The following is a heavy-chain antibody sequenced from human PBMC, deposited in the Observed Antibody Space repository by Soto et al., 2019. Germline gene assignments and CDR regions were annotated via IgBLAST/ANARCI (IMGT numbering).Heavy chain of an antibody. J-gene: IGHJ4*02. CDR3: AKDTAVSGTFVVTFDS. V-gene: IGHV3-23*04. D-gene: IGHD6-19*01. Sequence: EVQLVESGGGLVQPGGSLRLSCAASGFTFRSYAMSWVRQAPGKGLEWVSSISGSGGSAFYVDSVKGRFTISRDNSKNTLQLQMNSQRADDTAIYYCAKDTAVSGTFVVTFDSWGQGSLVTVSS. CDR2: ISGSGGSA. CDR1: GFTFRSYA.